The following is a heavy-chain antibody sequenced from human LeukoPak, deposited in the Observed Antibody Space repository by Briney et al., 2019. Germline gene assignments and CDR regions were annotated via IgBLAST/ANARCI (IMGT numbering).Heavy chain of an antibody. V-gene: IGHV1-46*01. D-gene: IGHD2-2*01. CDR1: GYTFTSYY. J-gene: IGHJ4*02. CDR2: INPSGGST. Sequence: ASVKVSCKASGYTFTSYYMHWVRQAPGQGLEWMGIINPSGGSTSYAQKFQGRVTMTRDTSTSTVYMELSSLRSEDPAVYYCAREGYCSSTSCPNHFDYWGQGTLVTVSS. CDR3: AREGYCSSTSCPNHFDY.